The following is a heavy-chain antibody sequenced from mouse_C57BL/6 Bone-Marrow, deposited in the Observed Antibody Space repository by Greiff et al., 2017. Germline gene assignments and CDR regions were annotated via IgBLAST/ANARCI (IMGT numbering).Heavy chain of an antibody. J-gene: IGHJ2*01. CDR3: ARRGYYGNPYYFDY. CDR2: IYPRDGST. Sequence: VQLQQSDAGLVQPGASVTISCTVSGYTFTDHTIHWIRQRPEQGLEWIGYIYPRDGSTKYNAKFKGKATLTADKSSSTAYMQLNSLTSEDSAVYCGARRGYYGNPYYFDYWGQGTTLTVSS. V-gene: IGHV1-78*01. CDR1: GYTFTDHT. D-gene: IGHD2-1*01.